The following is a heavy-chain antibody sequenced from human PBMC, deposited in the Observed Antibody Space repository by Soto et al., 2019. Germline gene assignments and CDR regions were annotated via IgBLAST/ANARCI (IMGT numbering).Heavy chain of an antibody. CDR1: GGTFSSYP. V-gene: IGHV1-69*06. D-gene: IGHD2-21*01. J-gene: IGHJ4*02. CDR2: TNGNLGTG. CDR3: AKRDRHGCFRSFHN. Sequence: QVQLVQSGAEVKRPGSSVKVSCKASGGTFSSYPISWVRQAPGQGLEWMGGTNGNLGTGNYAQKFRGRLTITTDIPTTPAYKELSSLTSGDTAVYYCAKRDRHGCFRSFHNLGQGTLVTV.